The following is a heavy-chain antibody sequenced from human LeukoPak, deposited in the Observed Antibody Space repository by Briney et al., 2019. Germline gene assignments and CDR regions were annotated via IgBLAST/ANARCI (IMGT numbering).Heavy chain of an antibody. Sequence: PSETLSLTCAVYGGSFSGYYWSWIRQPPGKGLEWIGEIDHSGSTNYNPSLKSRVTISVDTSKNQFSLKLGSVTAADTALYYRARAKYYYGSGNYLPYYYYYGMDVWGQGTTVTVSS. CDR1: GGSFSGYY. D-gene: IGHD3-10*01. CDR2: IDHSGST. J-gene: IGHJ6*02. CDR3: ARAKYYYGSGNYLPYYYYYGMDV. V-gene: IGHV4-34*01.